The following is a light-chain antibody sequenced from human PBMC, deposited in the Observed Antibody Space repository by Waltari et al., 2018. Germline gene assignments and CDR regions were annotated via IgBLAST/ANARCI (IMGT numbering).Light chain of an antibody. CDR3: MQGTHRPPYT. CDR2: KFS. J-gene: IGKJ2*01. Sequence: DVVMIKSPFPLPVTLGQQATLSCRSSPSLVHIDGHPFLNWFQQSPGQSPRRLIYKFSNRDSGVPDRFSGSGSGTDFTLKISRVESEDVVVYFCMQGTHRPPYTFGHGTKLEIK. V-gene: IGKV2-30*02. CDR1: PSLVHIDGHPF.